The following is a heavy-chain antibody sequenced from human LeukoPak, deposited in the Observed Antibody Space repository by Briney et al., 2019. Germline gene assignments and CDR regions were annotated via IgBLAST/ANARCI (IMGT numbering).Heavy chain of an antibody. CDR3: ARDFSAAFDI. J-gene: IGHJ3*02. CDR1: GGSISSSSYY. D-gene: IGHD2/OR15-2a*01. V-gene: IGHV4-61*01. Sequence: SETLSLTCTVSGGSISSSSYYWGWIRQPPGKGLEWIGYIYNTGTTNYNPSLKSRVTISLDTSKNQFSLKLSSVTAAGTAVYYCARDFSAAFDIWGQGTMVTVSS. CDR2: IYNTGTT.